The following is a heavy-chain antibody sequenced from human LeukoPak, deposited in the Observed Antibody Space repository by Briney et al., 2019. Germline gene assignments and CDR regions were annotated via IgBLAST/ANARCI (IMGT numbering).Heavy chain of an antibody. D-gene: IGHD3-3*02. CDR1: GFTISDHY. CDR3: TRRKTFTDGFDI. J-gene: IGHJ3*02. V-gene: IGHV3-72*01. Sequence: GRSLRLSCAASGFTISDHYMDWVRQAPGKGLEWVGRITNKAYSYTTEYAASVKGRLSISRDDSKHSLYLQMTSLKTEDTAVYYCTRRKTFTDGFDIWGQGTMVTVSS. CDR2: ITNKAYSYTT.